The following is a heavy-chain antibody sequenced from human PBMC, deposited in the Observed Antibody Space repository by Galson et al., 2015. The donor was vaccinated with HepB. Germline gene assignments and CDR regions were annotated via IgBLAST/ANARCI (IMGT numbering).Heavy chain of an antibody. J-gene: IGHJ4*02. CDR3: VRPSEYFGVVIHFDY. V-gene: IGHV4-39*01. Sequence: SETLSLTCTVSGGSIISSSYQWGWIRQPPGKGLEWIGGIHYTGSTYYNPSLKSRVTISVDTSKNQFSLKLSSVTAADTAVYYCVRPSEYFGVVIHFDYWGQGTLVTVSS. D-gene: IGHD3-3*01. CDR1: GGSIISSSYQ. CDR2: IHYTGST.